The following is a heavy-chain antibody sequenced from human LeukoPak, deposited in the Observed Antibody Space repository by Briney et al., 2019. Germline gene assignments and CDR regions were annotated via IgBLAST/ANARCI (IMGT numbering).Heavy chain of an antibody. D-gene: IGHD1-26*01. CDR3: ARAWVAHSGSYNFDY. CDR2: IWYDGRNQ. Sequence: GGPLRLSCAASGFSFSTYTMHWVRQAPGKGLEWVAVIWYDGRNQYYGASVKGRFTISRDNPKSTLYLQMNRVRAEDTAVYFCARAWVAHSGSYNFDYWGPGTLVTVSS. CDR1: GFSFSTYT. J-gene: IGHJ4*02. V-gene: IGHV3-33*01.